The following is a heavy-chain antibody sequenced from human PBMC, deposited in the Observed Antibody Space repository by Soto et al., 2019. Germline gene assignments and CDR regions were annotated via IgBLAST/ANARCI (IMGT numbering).Heavy chain of an antibody. J-gene: IGHJ4*02. V-gene: IGHV3-53*01. Sequence: EVQLVEFGGGLIQPGGSLRLSCAASGFTVSSNYMSWVRQAPGKGLEWVSVTYSGGTTYYADSVKGRFIISRDNSKNTLYLQMNSLRAEDTAVYYCARGPHYTNLDYWGQGTLVTVSS. CDR2: TYSGGTT. D-gene: IGHD4-4*01. CDR3: ARGPHYTNLDY. CDR1: GFTVSSNY.